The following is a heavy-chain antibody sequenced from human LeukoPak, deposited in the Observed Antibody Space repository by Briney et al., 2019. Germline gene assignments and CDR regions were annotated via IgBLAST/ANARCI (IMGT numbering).Heavy chain of an antibody. D-gene: IGHD5-24*01. CDR1: GGSFSGYY. J-gene: IGHJ4*02. CDR2: INHSGST. Sequence: SETLSLTCAVYGGSFSGYYWSWIRQPPGKGLEWIGEINHSGSTYYNPSLKSRVTISVDTSKNQFSLKLSSVTAADTAVYYCARQDAYSSHDYWGQGTLVTVSS. CDR3: ARQDAYSSHDY. V-gene: IGHV4-34*01.